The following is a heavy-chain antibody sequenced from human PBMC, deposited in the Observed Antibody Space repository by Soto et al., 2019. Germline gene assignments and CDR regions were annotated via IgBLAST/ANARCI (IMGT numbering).Heavy chain of an antibody. Sequence: EVQLVESGGGLVQPGGSLRLSCAASGFAVSSRYMSWVRQAPGKGLEWVSALYRGGTTYDADSVKGRFSISRDNSKNTXXXXXXXXXXXXXXXXXXXXXXXXXXXXXXXXXXXGMDVWGQGTTVTVSS. J-gene: IGHJ6*02. V-gene: IGHV3-66*01. CDR2: LYRGGTT. CDR1: GFAVSSRY. CDR3: XXXXXXXXXXXXXXXXXGMDV.